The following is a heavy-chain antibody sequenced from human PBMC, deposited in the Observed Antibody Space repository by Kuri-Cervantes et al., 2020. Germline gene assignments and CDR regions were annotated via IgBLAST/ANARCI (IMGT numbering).Heavy chain of an antibody. J-gene: IGHJ6*02. Sequence: GGSLRLSCAASGFTFDDYAMPWVRQAPGKGLERVSGISWNSGSIGYADSVKGRFTISRDNAKNSLYLQMNSLRAEDTALYYCAKGRCSSTSCYDYYYYGMDVWGQGTTVTVSS. D-gene: IGHD2-2*01. CDR1: GFTFDDYA. CDR2: ISWNSGSI. V-gene: IGHV3-9*01. CDR3: AKGRCSSTSCYDYYYYGMDV.